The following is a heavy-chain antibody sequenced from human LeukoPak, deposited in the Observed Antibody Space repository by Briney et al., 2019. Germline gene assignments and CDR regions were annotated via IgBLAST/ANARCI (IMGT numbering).Heavy chain of an antibody. CDR3: ANPPGPYSRSDY. CDR1: GFTFSSYA. V-gene: IGHV3-30-3*01. Sequence: GGSLRLSCAASGFTFSSYAMHWVRQAPDKGLEWVAVISYDGSNKYYADSVKGRFTISRDNSKNTLYLQMNSLRAEDTAVYYCANPPGPYSRSDYWGQGTLVTVSS. J-gene: IGHJ4*02. CDR2: ISYDGSNK. D-gene: IGHD4-4*01.